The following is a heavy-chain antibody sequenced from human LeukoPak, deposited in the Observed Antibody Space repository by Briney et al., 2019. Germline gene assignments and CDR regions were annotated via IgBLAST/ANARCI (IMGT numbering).Heavy chain of an antibody. D-gene: IGHD3-16*01. CDR2: ISGSGST. V-gene: IGHV3-23*01. J-gene: IGHJ4*02. CDR1: GFTFSSYV. CDR3: ATDGGSFDGSTRLDY. Sequence: GGSLRLSCAASGFTFSSYVLIWVRQAPGKGLEWVSAISGSGSTYSADSVKGRFTISRDNSKNTLYLQMNSLRAEDTAVYYCATDGGSFDGSTRLDYWGQGTLVTVSS.